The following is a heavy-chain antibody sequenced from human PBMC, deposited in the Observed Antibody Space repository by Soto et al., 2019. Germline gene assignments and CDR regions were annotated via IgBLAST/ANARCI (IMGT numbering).Heavy chain of an antibody. CDR2: IWYDGSNK. J-gene: IGHJ6*02. Sequence: QVQLVESGGGVVQPGRSLRLSCAASGFTFSSYGMHWVRQAPGKGLEWVAVIWYDGSNKYYADSVKGRFTISRDNSKNTLYLQMNSLRAEDTAVYYCARSYDSSGYSSYYYYGMDVWGQGTTVTVSS. CDR1: GFTFSSYG. D-gene: IGHD3-22*01. CDR3: ARSYDSSGYSSYYYYGMDV. V-gene: IGHV3-33*01.